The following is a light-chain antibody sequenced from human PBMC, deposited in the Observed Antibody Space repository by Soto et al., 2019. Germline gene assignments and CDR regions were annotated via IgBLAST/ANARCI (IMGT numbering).Light chain of an antibody. CDR1: QSISSY. V-gene: IGKV1-33*01. J-gene: IGKJ5*01. CDR2: AAS. Sequence: DIQMTQSPSSLSASVGDRVTITCRASQSISSYLNWYQQKPGKAPKLLIYAASSLQSGVPSRFSGSGSGTDFTFTISSLQPEDIATYYCQQYDNFVITFGQGTRLEIK. CDR3: QQYDNFVIT.